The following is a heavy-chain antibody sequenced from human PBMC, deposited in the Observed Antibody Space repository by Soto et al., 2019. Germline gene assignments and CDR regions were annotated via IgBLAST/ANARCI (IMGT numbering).Heavy chain of an antibody. V-gene: IGHV4-39*01. CDR1: GGSISSSSYY. J-gene: IGHJ3*02. CDR3: ARHADYYGSGTPEAFDI. Sequence: PSETLSLTCTVSGGSISSSSYYWGWIRQPPGKGLEWIGSIYYSGSTYYNPSLKSRVTISVDTSKNQFSLRLSSVTAADTAVYYCARHADYYGSGTPEAFDIWGQGTMVTVS. D-gene: IGHD3-10*01. CDR2: IYYSGST.